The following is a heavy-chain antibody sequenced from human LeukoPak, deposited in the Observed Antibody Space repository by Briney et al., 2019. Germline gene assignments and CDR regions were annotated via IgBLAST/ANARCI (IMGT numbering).Heavy chain of an antibody. Sequence: ETLSPTCSVSGGSVSSYYWSWIRQPPGKGLEWVSAISGSGVSTYYADSVKGRFTVSRDNSKNTLYLQMSSLRAEDTAVYYCAKDERNWNYNLASQTYDWGQGTLVTVSS. J-gene: IGHJ4*02. CDR3: AKDERNWNYNLASQTYD. CDR1: GGSVSSYY. V-gene: IGHV3-23*01. CDR2: ISGSGVST. D-gene: IGHD1-7*01.